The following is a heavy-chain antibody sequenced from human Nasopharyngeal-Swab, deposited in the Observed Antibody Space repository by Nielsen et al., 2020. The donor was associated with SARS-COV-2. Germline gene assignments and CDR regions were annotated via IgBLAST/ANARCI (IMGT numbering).Heavy chain of an antibody. CDR3: ARRYYYYYYGMDV. J-gene: IGHJ6*02. Sequence: ASVKVSCKASGYTFTGYYMHWVRQAPGQGLEWMGRINPNSGGTNYAQKFQGRVTMTRDTSTSTAYMELSRLRSDDTAVYYCARRYYYYYYGMDVWGQGTTVTVSS. V-gene: IGHV1-2*06. CDR2: INPNSGGT. CDR1: GYTFTGYY.